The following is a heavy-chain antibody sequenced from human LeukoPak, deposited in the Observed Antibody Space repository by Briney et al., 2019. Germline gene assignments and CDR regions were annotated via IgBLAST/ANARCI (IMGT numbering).Heavy chain of an antibody. J-gene: IGHJ5*02. CDR1: GFTFSSYG. D-gene: IGHD3-10*01. CDR2: IRYDGTNE. V-gene: IGHV3-30*02. Sequence: GGSLRLSCAASGFTFSSYGMHWVRQAPGKGLEWVTFIRYDGTNEYYADCVRGRFTISRDNSKNTLYLQMNSLKTEDTAVYYCTRETYYYGSGSYSRWFDPWGQGTLVTVSS. CDR3: TRETYYYGSGSYSRWFDP.